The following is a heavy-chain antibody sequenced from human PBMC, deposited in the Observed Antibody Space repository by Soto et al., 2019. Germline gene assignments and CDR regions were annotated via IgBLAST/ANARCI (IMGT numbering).Heavy chain of an antibody. CDR2: ISYDGSNK. D-gene: IGHD4-17*01. V-gene: IGHV3-30*18. CDR3: AKDTDYLAGYFQH. Sequence: QVQLVESGGGVVQPGRSLRLSCAASGFTFSSYGMHWVRQAPGKGLEWVAVISYDGSNKYYADSVKGRFTISRDNSKNTLYLQMNSLRAEDTAVYYCAKDTDYLAGYFQHWGQGTLVTVSS. CDR1: GFTFSSYG. J-gene: IGHJ1*01.